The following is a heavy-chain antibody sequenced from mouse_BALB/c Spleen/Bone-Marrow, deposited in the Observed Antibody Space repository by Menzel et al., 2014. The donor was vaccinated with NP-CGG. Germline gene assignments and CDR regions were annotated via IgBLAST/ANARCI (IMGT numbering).Heavy chain of an antibody. D-gene: IGHD2-14*01. CDR3: ARTYRPLALDY. CDR2: ISDGGSYT. V-gene: IGHV5-4*02. Sequence: DVMLVESGGGLVKPGGSLKLSCAASGFTFSDYYMYWVRQTPEKGLEWVATISDGGSYTDYPGSVKGRFTVSRDNAKNNLYLQMSSLKSEDTAMYYCARTYRPLALDYWGQGTSVTVSS. J-gene: IGHJ4*01. CDR1: GFTFSDYY.